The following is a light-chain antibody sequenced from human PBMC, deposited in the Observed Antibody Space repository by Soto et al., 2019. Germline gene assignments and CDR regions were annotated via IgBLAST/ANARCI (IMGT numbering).Light chain of an antibody. V-gene: IGKV3-11*01. Sequence: EIVLTQSPATLSLSPGERATLSCRASQSVSSYLAWYQHKPGQAPRLLIYDASNRATGIPDRFSGSGSGTDFTLTISSLEPEDFAAYYCQQHNNWPWTFGQGTKVAIK. CDR3: QQHNNWPWT. CDR2: DAS. CDR1: QSVSSY. J-gene: IGKJ1*01.